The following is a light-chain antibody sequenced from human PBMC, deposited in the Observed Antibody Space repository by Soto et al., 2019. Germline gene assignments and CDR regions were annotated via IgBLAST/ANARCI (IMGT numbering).Light chain of an antibody. V-gene: IGKV3-15*01. CDR3: HPYANWLPT. CDR1: QSIGNN. CDR2: GTS. Sequence: EIVMTQSPATLSVSPGEGVTLSCRASQSIGNNLAWYQQRPGQSPRLLMLGTSARATGIPARFSGSGSGTEFTLTICSLQSEDFAIYSCHPYANWLPTFGLGTNLDIK. J-gene: IGKJ1*01.